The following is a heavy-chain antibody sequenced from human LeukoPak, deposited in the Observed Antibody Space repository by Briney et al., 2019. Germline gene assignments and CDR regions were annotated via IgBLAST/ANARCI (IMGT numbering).Heavy chain of an antibody. CDR1: GGSISSSNW. V-gene: IGHV4-4*02. CDR2: IYYSGST. CDR3: ARGFSVVRGPGGYWFDP. D-gene: IGHD3-10*01. J-gene: IGHJ5*02. Sequence: SGTLSLTCAVSGGSISSSNWWSWVRQPPGKGLEWIGSIYYSGSTYYNPSLKSRVTISVDTSKNQFSLKLSSVTAADTAVYYCARGFSVVRGPGGYWFDPWGQGTLVTVSS.